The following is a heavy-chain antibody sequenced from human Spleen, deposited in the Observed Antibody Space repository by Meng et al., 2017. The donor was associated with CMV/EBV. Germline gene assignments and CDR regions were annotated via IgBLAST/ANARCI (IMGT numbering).Heavy chain of an antibody. CDR1: FRHAG. J-gene: IGHJ5*02. CDR3: TTRSRIASESPAMEWFDP. D-gene: IGHD2-2*01. V-gene: IGHV3-15*01. Sequence: FRHAGMNGVRQAQGKGLEWVGRIKRKSDGGKTDYAAPVKGRFTISRDDSKSRLYLQMNSLKTEDTAIYYCTTRSRIASESPAMEWFDPWGQGTLVTVSS. CDR2: IKRKSDGGKT.